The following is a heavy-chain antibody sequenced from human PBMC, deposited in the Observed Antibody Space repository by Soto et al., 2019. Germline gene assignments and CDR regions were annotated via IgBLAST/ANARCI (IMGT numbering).Heavy chain of an antibody. CDR3: VQTTGLPGFDF. Sequence: EVQLVESGGGLIQPGGSLRLSCAASGFTVSSKYMTWVRQAPGKGLEWVSVIYGGGTTYYADSVKGRFTISRDNSKNTLYLQMNSLRAADTAVYYCVQTTGLPGFDFWGQGTLVTVSS. J-gene: IGHJ4*02. CDR1: GFTVSSKY. D-gene: IGHD1-1*01. V-gene: IGHV3-53*01. CDR2: IYGGGTT.